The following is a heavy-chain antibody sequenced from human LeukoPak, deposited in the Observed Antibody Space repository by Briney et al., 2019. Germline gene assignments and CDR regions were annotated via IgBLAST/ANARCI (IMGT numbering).Heavy chain of an antibody. V-gene: IGHV4-39*01. CDR3: ARQSSRYYGSTPDY. J-gene: IGHJ4*02. Sequence: SETLSLTCTVSGGSISSSSYYWGWIRQPPGKGLEWIGSIYYSGSTYYNPSLKSRVTISVDTSKNQFPLKLSSVTAADTAVYYCARQSSRYYGSTPDYWGQGTLVTVSS. D-gene: IGHD4-17*01. CDR1: GGSISSSSYY. CDR2: IYYSGST.